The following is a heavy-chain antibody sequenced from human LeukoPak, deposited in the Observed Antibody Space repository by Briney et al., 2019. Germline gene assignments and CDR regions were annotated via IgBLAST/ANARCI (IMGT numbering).Heavy chain of an antibody. D-gene: IGHD6-19*01. J-gene: IGHJ5*02. CDR2: ISSSSSYI. CDR3: ARDQQQWLVQAFDP. V-gene: IGHV3-21*01. CDR1: GFTSSSDS. Sequence: GGSLRPSCAASGFTSSSDSMNWVRQAPGKRLKWGSSISSSSSYIYYADSVKGRFTIYRDNAKNSLYLQMNSLRAEGTCVYYCARDQQQWLVQAFDPWGQGTLVTVSS.